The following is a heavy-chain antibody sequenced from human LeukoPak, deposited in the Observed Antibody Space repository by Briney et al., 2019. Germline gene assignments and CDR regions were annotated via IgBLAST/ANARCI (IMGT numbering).Heavy chain of an antibody. CDR1: GGSISSGGYY. D-gene: IGHD6-13*01. J-gene: IGHJ4*02. V-gene: IGHV4-30-2*01. CDR3: ARDGGEQQLDY. CDR2: IYHSGST. Sequence: SQTLSLTCTVSGGSISSGGYYWSWIRQPPGKGLGWIGYIYHSGSTYYNPSLKSRVTISVDRSKNQFSLKLSSVTAADTAVYYCARDGGEQQLDYWGQGTLVTVSS.